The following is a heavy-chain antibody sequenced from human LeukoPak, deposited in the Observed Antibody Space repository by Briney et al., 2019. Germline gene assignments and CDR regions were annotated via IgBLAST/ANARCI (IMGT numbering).Heavy chain of an antibody. J-gene: IGHJ4*02. CDR1: GFTFSSYS. D-gene: IGHD5-18*01. Sequence: GGSLRLSCAASGFTFSSYSMSWIRQAPGKGLEWVAYISSRSGTIYYADSVKGRFTVSRDNAKSSLYLQMNSLRAEDTAVYFCAREGGGYTLRSFDYWGQGTQVTVSS. V-gene: IGHV3-48*04. CDR3: AREGGGYTLRSFDY. CDR2: ISSRSGTI.